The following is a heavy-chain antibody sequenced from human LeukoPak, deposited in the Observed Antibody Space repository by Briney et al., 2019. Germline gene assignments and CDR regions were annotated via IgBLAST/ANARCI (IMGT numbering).Heavy chain of an antibody. CDR2: ISGSGGST. CDR1: GFTFSSYA. V-gene: IGHV3-23*01. J-gene: IGHJ4*02. D-gene: IGHD1-26*01. Sequence: GRSLRLSCAASGFTFSSYAMSWVRQAPGKGLEWVSVISGSGGSTYYADSVKGRFTISRDNSKNTLYLQMNSLRAEDTAVYYCAKGSVGASRPDYFDYWGQGTLVTVSS. CDR3: AKGSVGASRPDYFDY.